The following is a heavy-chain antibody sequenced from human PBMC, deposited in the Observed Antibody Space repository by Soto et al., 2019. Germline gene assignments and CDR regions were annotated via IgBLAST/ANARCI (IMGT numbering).Heavy chain of an antibody. CDR1: GFTFDDYA. CDR3: AKDRGTYYYGSGNCFYY. J-gene: IGHJ4*02. V-gene: IGHV3-9*01. Sequence: EVQLVESGGGLVQPGRSLRLSCAASGFTFDDYAMHWVRQAPGKGLEWVSGISWDSGSIGYADSVKGRFTISRDIAKNSLYLQMNSLRSEDTALYYCAKDRGTYYYGSGNCFYYWGQGTLVTVSS. D-gene: IGHD3-10*01. CDR2: ISWDSGSI.